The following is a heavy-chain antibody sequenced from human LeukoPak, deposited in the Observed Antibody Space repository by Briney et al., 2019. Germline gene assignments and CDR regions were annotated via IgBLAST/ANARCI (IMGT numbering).Heavy chain of an antibody. V-gene: IGHV1-2*06. J-gene: IGHJ4*02. CDR2: INPNSGGT. Sequence: ASVKVSCKASGYTFTGYYMHRVRQAPGQELEWMGRINPNSGGTNYVQKFQGRVTMTRDTSISTAYMELSRLRSDDTAVYYCARGLHYYDSSGYLFEYWGQGTLVTVSS. CDR3: ARGLHYYDSSGYLFEY. D-gene: IGHD3-22*01. CDR1: GYTFTGYY.